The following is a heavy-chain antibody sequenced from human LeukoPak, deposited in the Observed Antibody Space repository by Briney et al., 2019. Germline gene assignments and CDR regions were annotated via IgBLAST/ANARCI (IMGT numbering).Heavy chain of an antibody. CDR1: GGTFSSYA. V-gene: IGHV1-69*06. Sequence: GASVKVSCKASGGTFSSYAISWVRQAPGQGLEWMGGIIPIFGTANYAQKFQGRVTITAHKSTSTAYMELSSLRSEDTAVYYCARDPHLYCSSTSCYFNDYWGQGTLVTVSS. D-gene: IGHD2-2*01. CDR3: ARDPHLYCSSTSCYFNDY. J-gene: IGHJ4*02. CDR2: IIPIFGTA.